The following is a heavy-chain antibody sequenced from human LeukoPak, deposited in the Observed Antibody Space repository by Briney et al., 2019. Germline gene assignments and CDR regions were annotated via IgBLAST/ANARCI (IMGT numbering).Heavy chain of an antibody. Sequence: GGSLRLSCAASGFTFSGYWMHWVRHAPGKGLVWVSRISTDGSSNTYADSVKGRFTISRDNAKNTLYLQMNSLRAEDTAVYYCARGRLTSSWYYFDYWGQGTLVTVSS. J-gene: IGHJ4*02. V-gene: IGHV3-74*01. CDR3: ARGRLTSSWYYFDY. D-gene: IGHD6-19*01. CDR1: GFTFSGYW. CDR2: ISTDGSSN.